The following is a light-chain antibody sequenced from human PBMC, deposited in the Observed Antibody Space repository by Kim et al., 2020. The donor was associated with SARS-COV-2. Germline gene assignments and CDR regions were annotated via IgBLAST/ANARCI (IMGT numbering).Light chain of an antibody. J-gene: IGLJ2*01. CDR1: SLRNYY. V-gene: IGLV3-19*01. CDR2: GKN. CDR3: NSRDSSGYLVV. Sequence: ALGQTVRITCQGDSLRNYYASWYQQKPGQAPVFVIYGKNNRPSGIPDRFSGSSSGNTASLTITGAQAEDEADYYCNSRDSSGYLVVFGGGTKLTVL.